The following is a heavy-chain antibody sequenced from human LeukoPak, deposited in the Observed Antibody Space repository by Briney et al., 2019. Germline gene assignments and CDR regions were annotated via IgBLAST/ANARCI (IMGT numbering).Heavy chain of an antibody. CDR2: IYTSGST. CDR3: ARHGFLEWAFDI. CDR1: GGSISSYY. J-gene: IGHJ3*02. V-gene: IGHV4-4*07. D-gene: IGHD3-3*01. Sequence: SETLSLTCTVSGGSISSYYWSWIRQPAGKGLEWIGRIYTSGSTNYNPSLKSRVTISVDTSKNQFSLKLSSVTAADTAVYYCARHGFLEWAFDIWGQGTMVTVSS.